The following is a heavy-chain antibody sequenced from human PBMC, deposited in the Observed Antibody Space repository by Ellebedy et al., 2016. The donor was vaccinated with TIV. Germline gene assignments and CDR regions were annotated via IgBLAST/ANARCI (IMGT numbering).Heavy chain of an antibody. Sequence: SETLSLTXAISGDSVSSNSAAWNWIRQSPSRGLEWLGRTYYRSKWYNDYAVSVKSRITINPDTSKNQFSLQLNSVTPEDTAVYYCARVIVGPVGAEQNDAFDIWGQGTMVTVSS. J-gene: IGHJ3*02. D-gene: IGHD1-26*01. V-gene: IGHV6-1*01. CDR3: ARVIVGPVGAEQNDAFDI. CDR2: TYYRSKWYN. CDR1: GDSVSSNSAA.